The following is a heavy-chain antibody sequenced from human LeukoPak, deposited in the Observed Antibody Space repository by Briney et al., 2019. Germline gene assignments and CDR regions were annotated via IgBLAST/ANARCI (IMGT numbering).Heavy chain of an antibody. CDR3: AREVRGGYVYYYYYYMGV. D-gene: IGHD3-10*01. V-gene: IGHV4-61*02. J-gene: IGHJ6*03. CDR1: GGSISSGSYY. CDR2: IYTSGST. Sequence: SETLSLTCTVSGGSISSGSYYWSWIRQPAGKGLEWIGRIYTSGSTNYNPSLKSRVTISVDTSKNQFSLKLSSVTAADTAVYYCAREVRGGYVYYYYYYMGVWGKGTTVTISS.